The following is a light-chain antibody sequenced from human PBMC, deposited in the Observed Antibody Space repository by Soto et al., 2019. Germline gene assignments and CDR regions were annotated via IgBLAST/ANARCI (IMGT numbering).Light chain of an antibody. V-gene: IGKV3-20*01. CDR3: QQYGSSGT. CDR2: GAS. CDR1: QSVSNNY. J-gene: IGKJ1*01. Sequence: EIGFTQSPGAVSLSTGERATLSCRASQSVSNNYLDWYQQKPGQAPRLLIYGASNRATGIPDRFSGSGSGTDFTLTISRLEPEDFAVYYCQQYGSSGTFGQGTKVDIK.